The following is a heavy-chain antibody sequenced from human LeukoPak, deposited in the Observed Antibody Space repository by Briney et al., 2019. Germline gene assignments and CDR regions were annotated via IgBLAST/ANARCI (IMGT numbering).Heavy chain of an antibody. CDR1: GFTFSSYS. CDR2: ITSSNNYI. CDR3: ARVGAQGLYYYYYMDV. V-gene: IGHV3-21*01. J-gene: IGHJ6*03. D-gene: IGHD1-26*01. Sequence: PGGSLRLSCAGSGFTFSSYSMNWVRQAPGKGLEWVSSITSSNNYIYYADSMKGRFTISRDNAKNSLYLQMNSLRAEDTAVYYCARVGAQGLYYYYYMDVWGKGTTVTVSS.